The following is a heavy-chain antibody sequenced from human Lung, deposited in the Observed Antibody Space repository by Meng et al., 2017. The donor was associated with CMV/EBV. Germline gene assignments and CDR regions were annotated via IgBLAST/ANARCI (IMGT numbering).Heavy chain of an antibody. D-gene: IGHD7-27*01. Sequence: QLPLVPAGAEVKTPGASVKVSLKASRYTFTGYYMHWLCQAPGQGLEWVGRITPSSGGTTYAQKFQGRVTMTRDTSISTAYMELSSLRSDDAAIYYCVRANLGSADYWGQGTLDTVSS. V-gene: IGHV1-2*06. J-gene: IGHJ4*02. CDR1: RYTFTGYY. CDR2: ITPSSGGT. CDR3: VRANLGSADY.